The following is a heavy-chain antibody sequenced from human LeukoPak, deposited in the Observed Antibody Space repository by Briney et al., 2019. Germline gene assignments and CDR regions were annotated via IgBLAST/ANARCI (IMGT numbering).Heavy chain of an antibody. V-gene: IGHV4-59*01. CDR2: IYYSGST. J-gene: IGHJ3*02. CDR3: ARLTAVAGLDAFDI. D-gene: IGHD6-19*01. Sequence: SETLSLTCTVSGGSISSYYWSWIRQPPGKGLEWIGYIYYSGSTNYNPSLKSRVTISVDTSKNQFSLKLSSVTAADTAVYYCARLTAVAGLDAFDIWGQGTMVTVSS. CDR1: GGSISSYY.